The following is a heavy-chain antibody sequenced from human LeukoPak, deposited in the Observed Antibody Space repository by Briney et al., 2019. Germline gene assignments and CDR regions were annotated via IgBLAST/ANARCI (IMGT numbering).Heavy chain of an antibody. CDR3: VRSNIVVVAAAGDV. D-gene: IGHD2-15*01. J-gene: IGHJ3*01. Sequence: GGSLRLSCAASGFHFSSYAMNWVRQAPGKGLEWVSSVSGSGGSTYSTYYADSLKGRITVSRDDSKNTFYLQMISLRDEDTGVYYCVRSNIVVVAAAGDVWGQGTLVTVSS. CDR2: VSGSGGSTYST. V-gene: IGHV3-23*01. CDR1: GFHFSSYA.